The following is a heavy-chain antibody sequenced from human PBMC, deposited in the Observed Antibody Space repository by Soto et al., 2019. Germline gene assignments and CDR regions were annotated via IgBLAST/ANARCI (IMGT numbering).Heavy chain of an antibody. V-gene: IGHV1-69*08. Sequence: QVQLVQSGAEVKKPGSSVKVSCKASGGTFSSYTISWVRQAPGQGLEWMGRIIPILGIANYAQKFQGSVTITADKSTSTAYMALSSLRSEDTAVYYCARDDIAVYWGQGTLVTVSS. CDR3: ARDDIAVY. CDR1: GGTFSSYT. J-gene: IGHJ4*02. D-gene: IGHD6-19*01. CDR2: IIPILGIA.